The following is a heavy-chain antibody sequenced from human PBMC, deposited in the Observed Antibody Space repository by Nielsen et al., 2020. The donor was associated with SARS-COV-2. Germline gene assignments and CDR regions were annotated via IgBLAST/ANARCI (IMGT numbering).Heavy chain of an antibody. D-gene: IGHD6-13*01. CDR2: VYPGGSDT. CDR3: ARLQSSTGGGMDV. V-gene: IGHV5-51*01. J-gene: IGHJ6*02. Sequence: GESLKTFFQGSGYNFATYWIAWVRQMPGKGLEWMGGVYPGGSDTRYSPSFQGQVIISFDKSNTTAYLQWNSLQASDSAMYYCARLQSSTGGGMDVWGQGTAVTVSS. CDR1: GYNFATYW.